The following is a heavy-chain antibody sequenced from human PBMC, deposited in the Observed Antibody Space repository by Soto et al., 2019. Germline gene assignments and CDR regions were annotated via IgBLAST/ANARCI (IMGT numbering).Heavy chain of an antibody. D-gene: IGHD3-10*01. CDR2: IYYSGST. Sequence: SETLSLTCTVSGVSISSYYWRWIRQLPGNGLEWIGYIYYSGSTNYNPSLKSRFTISVDTSKNQFSLKLNSMTAADTAVYYCARHNYGSGSTYFDYWGQGTLVTVS. CDR3: ARHNYGSGSTYFDY. CDR1: GVSISSYY. V-gene: IGHV4-59*08. J-gene: IGHJ4*02.